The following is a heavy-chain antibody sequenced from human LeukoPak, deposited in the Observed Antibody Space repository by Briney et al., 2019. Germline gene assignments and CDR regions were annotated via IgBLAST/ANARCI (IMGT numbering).Heavy chain of an antibody. J-gene: IGHJ4*02. D-gene: IGHD6-19*01. V-gene: IGHV3-30*04. Sequence: GGSLRLSCAASGFTFSTYTMHWGRQAPGKGLEWGAVISYDGSNKYYADSVKGRFTISRDNSKNTLYLQMNSLRAEDTAVYYCARTSYSRGWSPFDYWGQGTLVTVSS. CDR1: GFTFSTYT. CDR2: ISYDGSNK. CDR3: ARTSYSRGWSPFDY.